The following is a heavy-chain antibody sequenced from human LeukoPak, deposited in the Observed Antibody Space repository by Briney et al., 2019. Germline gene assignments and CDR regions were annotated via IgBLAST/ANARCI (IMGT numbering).Heavy chain of an antibody. J-gene: IGHJ6*03. CDR1: GCTFTGYY. D-gene: IGHD2-2*02. V-gene: IGHV1-2*02. CDR3: ARRRVVPAAIFRYYYYMDV. CDR2: INPNSGSR. Sequence: ASVQVSCQGCGCTFTGYYMHWLGPAPAQGLEWMGLINPNSGSRKCAQKFQGRVTMTRVTSISTAYMELSRLKSDDTAVYYWARRRVVPAAIFRYYYYMDVWGKGTTVTVSS.